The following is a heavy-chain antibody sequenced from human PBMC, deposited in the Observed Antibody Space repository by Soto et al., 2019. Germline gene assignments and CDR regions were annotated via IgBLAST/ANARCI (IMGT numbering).Heavy chain of an antibody. CDR3: ARIPYDNSGTIFDY. Sequence: SETLSLTCTVSGGSVNSGGYHWSWIRQHPGKGLEWIGDIYYSGSTYYNPSLKSRVTISIDTSTNHFSLHLSALTAADTAVYYCARIPYDNSGTIFDYWGQGTLVTVSS. J-gene: IGHJ4*02. V-gene: IGHV4-31*03. CDR2: IYYSGST. D-gene: IGHD3-22*01. CDR1: GGSVNSGGYH.